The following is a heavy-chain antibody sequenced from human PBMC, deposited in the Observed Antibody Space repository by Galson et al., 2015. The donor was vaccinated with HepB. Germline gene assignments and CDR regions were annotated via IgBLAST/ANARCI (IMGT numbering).Heavy chain of an antibody. V-gene: IGHV3-20*04. J-gene: IGHJ4*02. Sequence: SLRLSCAASGFTFDDYGMSWVRQAPGKGLEWVSGINWNGGSTGYADSVKGRFTISRDNAKNSLYLQMNSLRAEDTAVYYCARDGHGGNSFDYWGQGTLVTVSS. CDR2: INWNGGST. D-gene: IGHD4-23*01. CDR1: GFTFDDYG. CDR3: ARDGHGGNSFDY.